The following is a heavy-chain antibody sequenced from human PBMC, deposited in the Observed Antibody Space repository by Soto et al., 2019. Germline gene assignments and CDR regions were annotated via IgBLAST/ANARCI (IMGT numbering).Heavy chain of an antibody. CDR2: ISGSGGST. CDR1: GFTFSSYA. D-gene: IGHD3-3*01. Sequence: EVQLLESGGGLVQPGGSLRLSCAASGFTFSSYAMSWVRQAPGKGLEWVSAISGSGGSTYYADSVKGWFTISRDNSKNTLYLQMNSLRAEDTAVYYCAKDRTLRFLEWLPNWFDPWGQGTLVTVSS. CDR3: AKDRTLRFLEWLPNWFDP. J-gene: IGHJ5*02. V-gene: IGHV3-23*01.